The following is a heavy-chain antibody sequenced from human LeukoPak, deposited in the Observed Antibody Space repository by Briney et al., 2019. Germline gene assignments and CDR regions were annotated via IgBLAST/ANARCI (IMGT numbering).Heavy chain of an antibody. CDR3: AREDAVSSDDAFDL. V-gene: IGHV4-38-2*02. J-gene: IGHJ3*01. CDR1: GYSISNNFY. D-gene: IGHD6-19*01. CDR2: INHSWST. Sequence: SETLSLTCTVSGYSISNNFYWAWIRQSPGKGLEWIVSINHSWSTYYNPSLKSRVTISVDTSKNQFSLKLSAVTAADTAMYYCAREDAVSSDDAFDLWGQGTMVTVS.